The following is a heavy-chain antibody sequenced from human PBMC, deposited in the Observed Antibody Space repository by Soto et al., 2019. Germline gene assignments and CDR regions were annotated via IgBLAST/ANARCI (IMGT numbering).Heavy chain of an antibody. CDR2: ISTTSNTI. CDR3: RCIEATGTADY. CDR1: GFTFSSYS. J-gene: IGHJ4*02. D-gene: IGHD6-13*01. Sequence: EVQLVESGGGFVQPGGSLRLSCAGSGFTFSSYSMNWVRQAPGKGLEWISYISTTSNTIYYADSVKGRFTISRDNAKNSLDLQMNSLRAEDTAMYYCRCIEATGTADYWGQGTLITVSS. V-gene: IGHV3-48*01.